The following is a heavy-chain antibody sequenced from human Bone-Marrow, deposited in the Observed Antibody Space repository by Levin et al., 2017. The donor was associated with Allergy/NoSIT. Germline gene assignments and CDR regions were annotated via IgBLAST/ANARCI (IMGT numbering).Heavy chain of an antibody. V-gene: IGHV3-30*18. CDR3: AKDYGDRYFYGMDV. J-gene: IGHJ6*02. Sequence: GGSLRLSCAASGVTFSDYAMHWVRQAPGKGLEWVTGISSDGSKTNYGDSVKGRFTISRDDSKNTLFLKMYSLRPEDTAVYYCAKDYGDRYFYGMDVWGQGTTVSVSS. CDR2: ISSDGSKT. D-gene: IGHD4-17*01. CDR1: GVTFSDYA.